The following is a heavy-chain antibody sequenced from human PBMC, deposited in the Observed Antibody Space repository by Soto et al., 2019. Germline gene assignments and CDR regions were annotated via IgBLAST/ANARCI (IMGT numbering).Heavy chain of an antibody. D-gene: IGHD2-15*01. Sequence: SVKVSCKTSGGTFSSYTISWVRQAPGQGLEWIGRIIPILGIANYAQKFQGRVTITADKSTSTAYMELSSLRSEDTAVYYCARDREYCSGGSCHQYNWFDPWGQGTLVTVSS. J-gene: IGHJ5*02. CDR1: GGTFSSYT. CDR2: IIPILGIA. CDR3: ARDREYCSGGSCHQYNWFDP. V-gene: IGHV1-69*04.